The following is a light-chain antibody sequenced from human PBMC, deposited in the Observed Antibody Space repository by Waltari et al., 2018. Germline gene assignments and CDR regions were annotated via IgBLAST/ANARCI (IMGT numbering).Light chain of an antibody. CDR3: GTWDISLSAGV. V-gene: IGLV1-51*01. Sequence: QSVLTQPPSLSAAPGQKITISCSGKTSNIATNFVSWYQQVPGTAPKLLIFDNNNRPSGVPDRFSGSKSGTSATLDITGLQIGDEADYYCGTWDISLSAGVFGTGTQVTVL. J-gene: IGLJ1*01. CDR2: DNN. CDR1: TSNIATNF.